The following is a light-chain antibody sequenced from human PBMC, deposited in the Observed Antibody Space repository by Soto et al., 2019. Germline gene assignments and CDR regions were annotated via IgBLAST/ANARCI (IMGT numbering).Light chain of an antibody. V-gene: IGKV3-15*01. CDR2: GAS. J-gene: IGKJ1*01. CDR1: QSISRN. Sequence: EIVMTQSPPTLSVSPGERATLSCRASQSISRNLAWFQQKPGQAPTLLIFGASTRAAGIPARFSGSGSGTDFTLTISSLQSEDFAVYYCQQFNKWPRTFGQGTKVDIK. CDR3: QQFNKWPRT.